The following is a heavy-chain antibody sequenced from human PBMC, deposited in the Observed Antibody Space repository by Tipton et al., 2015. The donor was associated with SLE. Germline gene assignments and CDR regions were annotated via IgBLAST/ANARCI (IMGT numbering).Heavy chain of an antibody. V-gene: IGHV4-39*07. CDR2: INHSGST. CDR1: GGSISSSIYY. Sequence: TLSLTCTVSGGSISSSIYYWSWIRQPPGKGLEWIGEINHSGSTNYNPSLKSRVTISVDTPKNQFSLKLSSATAADTAVYYCARRPHYYYYGMDVWGQGTTVTVSS. J-gene: IGHJ6*02. CDR3: ARRPHYYYYGMDV.